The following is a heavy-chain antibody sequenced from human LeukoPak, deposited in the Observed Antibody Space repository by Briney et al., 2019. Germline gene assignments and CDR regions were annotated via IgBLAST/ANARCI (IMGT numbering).Heavy chain of an antibody. V-gene: IGHV4-39*07. CDR3: ARIVSSSRFNYWFDP. J-gene: IGHJ5*02. Sequence: SETLSLTCTVSGGSISSSSYYWGWIRQPPGKGLEWIGSIYYSGSTYYNPSLKSRVTISVDTSKNQFSLKPSSVTAADTAVYYCARIVSSSRFNYWFDPWGQGTLVTVSS. CDR1: GGSISSSSYY. D-gene: IGHD6-6*01. CDR2: IYYSGST.